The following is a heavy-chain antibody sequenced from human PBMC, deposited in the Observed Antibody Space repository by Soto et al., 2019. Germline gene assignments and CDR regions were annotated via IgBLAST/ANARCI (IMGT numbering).Heavy chain of an antibody. J-gene: IGHJ3*01. CDR1: GDSVASNSAA. V-gene: IGHV6-1*01. CDR3: AKGTLVKPPGTRAFDV. D-gene: IGHD6-13*01. Sequence: SQTLSLTCAISGDSVASNSAAWNWIRQSPSRGLEWLGRTYYRSKWYNDYAVSVKSRITINPDTSKNQFSLQLNSVTPEDTAVYYCAKGTLVKPPGTRAFDVWGQGTMVTVSS. CDR2: TYYRSKWYN.